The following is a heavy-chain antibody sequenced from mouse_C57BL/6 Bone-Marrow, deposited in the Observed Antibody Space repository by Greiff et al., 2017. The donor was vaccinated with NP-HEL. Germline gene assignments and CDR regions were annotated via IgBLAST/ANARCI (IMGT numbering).Heavy chain of an antibody. CDR3: ASPYDYDGAWFAY. V-gene: IGHV5-6*01. CDR1: GFTFSSYG. J-gene: IGHJ3*01. CDR2: ISSGGSYP. D-gene: IGHD2-4*01. Sequence: EVQGVESGGDLVKPGGSLKLSCAASGFTFSSYGMSWVRQTPDQRLEWVATISSGGSYPYYPDSVKGRSTITIDNATNTLYLQLSSLKSEDTAMYYCASPYDYDGAWFAYGGRGTLVTVSA.